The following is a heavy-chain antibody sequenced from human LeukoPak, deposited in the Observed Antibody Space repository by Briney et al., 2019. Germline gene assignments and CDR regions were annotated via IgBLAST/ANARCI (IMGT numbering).Heavy chain of an antibody. V-gene: IGHV3-30*02. J-gene: IGHJ4*02. CDR1: GFTFSSYS. CDR2: IRYTGSNK. D-gene: IGHD6-19*01. Sequence: GGSLRLSCAASGFTFSSYSMHWVRQAPGKGLEWVAFIRYTGSNKYYADSVKGRFTISRDNAKNSLYLQMNSLRAEDTAVYYCARDEGIAVAGNFDYWGQGTLVTVSS. CDR3: ARDEGIAVAGNFDY.